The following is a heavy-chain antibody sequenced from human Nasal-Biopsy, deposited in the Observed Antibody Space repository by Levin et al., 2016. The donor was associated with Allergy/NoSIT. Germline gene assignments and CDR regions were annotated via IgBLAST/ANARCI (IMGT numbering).Heavy chain of an antibody. D-gene: IGHD1-26*01. CDR3: ARGTRGWEPLAY. Sequence: ASVKVSCKASGYTFKNYGITWVRQAPGQRLEWMGWISGDNGNTNYAQNFQGRLTMTTDPFTNTSYMDLRSLRSDDTAVYYCARGTRGWEPLAYWGHGTPVTVS. CDR2: ISGDNGNT. V-gene: IGHV1-18*01. J-gene: IGHJ4*01. CDR1: GYTFKNYG.